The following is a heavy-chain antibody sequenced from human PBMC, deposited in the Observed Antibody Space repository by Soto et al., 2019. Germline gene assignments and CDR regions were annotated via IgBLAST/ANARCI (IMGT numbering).Heavy chain of an antibody. CDR1: GFKFRDYA. Sequence: GGSLRLSCAASGFKFRDYAIHWVRQAPGKGLEWLAVIWFDGSKKYYADSVKGRFTISRDNSKNTVYLDMNSLTADDSGVFYCARAHTMMILDRFDPWGHGTLVTVSS. J-gene: IGHJ5*02. D-gene: IGHD3-22*01. CDR3: ARAHTMMILDRFDP. V-gene: IGHV3-33*01. CDR2: IWFDGSKK.